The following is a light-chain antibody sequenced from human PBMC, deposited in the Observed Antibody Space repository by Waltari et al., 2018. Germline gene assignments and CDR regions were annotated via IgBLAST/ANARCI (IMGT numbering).Light chain of an antibody. CDR3: QEYDNVPRWT. Sequence: DIQMTQSPSSLSASVGDRVTITCQASQNINNHLNWYQQKPGRAPKGLIYDAVNLVTGVPSRFSGRQSETDFTFTIINLQPEDAATYYCQEYDNVPRWTFGQGTKVEIK. CDR1: QNINNH. CDR2: DAV. J-gene: IGKJ1*01. V-gene: IGKV1-33*01.